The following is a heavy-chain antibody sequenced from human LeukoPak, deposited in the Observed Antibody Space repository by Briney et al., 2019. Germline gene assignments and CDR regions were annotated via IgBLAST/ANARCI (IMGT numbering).Heavy chain of an antibody. J-gene: IGHJ3*02. CDR2: IYYSGST. V-gene: IGHV4-59*11. CDR1: GGSISSHY. D-gene: IGHD5-18*01. Sequence: SETLSLTCTVSGGSISSHYWSWIRQPPGKGLEWIGYIYYSGSTNYNPSLKSRVTISVDTSKDQFSLKPSSVTAADTAVYYCARDGAMVGDDAFDIWGQGTMVTVSS. CDR3: ARDGAMVGDDAFDI.